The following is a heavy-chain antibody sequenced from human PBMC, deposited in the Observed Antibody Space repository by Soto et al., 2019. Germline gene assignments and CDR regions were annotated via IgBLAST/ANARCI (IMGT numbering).Heavy chain of an antibody. CDR3: ARDRRATGYDAFDI. V-gene: IGHV3-21*01. CDR1: GLTFSSYS. Sequence: GGSLRLSCAASGLTFSSYSMNWVRQAPGKGLEWVSSISSSSSYIYYADSVKGRFTISRDNSKNTLYLQMNSLRAEDTAVYYCARDRRATGYDAFDIWGQGTMVTVSS. CDR2: ISSSSSYI. D-gene: IGHD1-26*01. J-gene: IGHJ3*02.